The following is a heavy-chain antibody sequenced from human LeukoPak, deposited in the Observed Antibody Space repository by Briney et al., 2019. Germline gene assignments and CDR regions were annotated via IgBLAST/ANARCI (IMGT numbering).Heavy chain of an antibody. CDR1: GFTFSSYA. CDR3: ARRLVAAAGPTFDY. CDR2: LSGSGGST. Sequence: GGSLRLSCAASGFTFSSYAMSWVRQAPGKGLEWVSGLSGSGGSTYYADSVKGRFTISRDNSKNTLYLQMNSLRAEDTAVYYCARRLVAAAGPTFDYWGQGTLVTVSS. V-gene: IGHV3-23*01. D-gene: IGHD6-13*01. J-gene: IGHJ4*02.